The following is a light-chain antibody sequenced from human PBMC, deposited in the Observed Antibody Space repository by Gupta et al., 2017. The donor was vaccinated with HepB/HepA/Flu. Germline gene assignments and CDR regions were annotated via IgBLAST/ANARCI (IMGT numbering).Light chain of an antibody. CDR2: DAS. Sequence: EIVMTQSPATLFVSPGERVILSCRASQTVTNKLAWYQQKPGQAPRLLIYDASTRATGIPARFSGSGSGTEFTLTISSLQSEDFGIYYCQQGSDWPITFGRGTKVEIK. CDR1: QTVTNK. J-gene: IGKJ4*01. CDR3: QQGSDWPIT. V-gene: IGKV3-15*01.